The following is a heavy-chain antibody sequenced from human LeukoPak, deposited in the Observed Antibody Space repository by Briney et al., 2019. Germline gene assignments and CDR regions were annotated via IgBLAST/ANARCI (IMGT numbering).Heavy chain of an antibody. V-gene: IGHV4-30-2*01. CDR1: GGSISSGGYY. CDR3: ARGDYYGSGSRYFDY. Sequence: SETLSLTCTVSGGSISSGGYYWNWIRQPPGTGQEWIGYFYHSGSTYYNPSLKSRVTISVDTSKNQFSLKLSSVTAADTAVYYCARGDYYGSGSRYFDYWGQGTLVTVSS. CDR2: FYHSGST. D-gene: IGHD3-10*01. J-gene: IGHJ4*02.